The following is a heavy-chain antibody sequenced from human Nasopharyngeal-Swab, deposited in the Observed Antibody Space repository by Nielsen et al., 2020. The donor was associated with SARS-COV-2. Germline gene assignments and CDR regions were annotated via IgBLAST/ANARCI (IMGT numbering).Heavy chain of an antibody. CDR3: ARGLRGYSGYSDY. V-gene: IGHV3-53*01. J-gene: IGHJ4*02. Sequence: WIRQPPGKGLEWVSVIYSGGSTYYADSVKGRFTISRDNSKSTLYLQMNSLRAEDTAVYYCARGLRGYSGYSDYWGQGTLVTVSS. CDR2: IYSGGST. D-gene: IGHD5-12*01.